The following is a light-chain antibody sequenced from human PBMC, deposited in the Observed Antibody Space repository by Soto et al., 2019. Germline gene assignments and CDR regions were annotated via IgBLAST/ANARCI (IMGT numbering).Light chain of an antibody. CDR3: QQTYSTVLT. V-gene: IGKV1-39*01. CDR1: QSGGKY. Sequence: DIQMTQSPSSLSASVGDRVTITCRASQSGGKYLNWYQQKGGEAPKLLIYAASTLQSGVPSRFSGSGSGRDFTLTIGSLQLDDVATYYCQQTYSTVLTFGGGTKVEIK. CDR2: AAS. J-gene: IGKJ4*01.